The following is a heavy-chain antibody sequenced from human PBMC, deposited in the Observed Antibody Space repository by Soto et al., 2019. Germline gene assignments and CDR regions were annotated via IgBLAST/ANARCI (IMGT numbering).Heavy chain of an antibody. CDR2: IYYSGST. CDR1: GGSISSYY. J-gene: IGHJ1*01. Sequence: SETLSLTCTVSGGSISSYYWSWIRQPPGKGLEWIGYIYYSGSTNYNPSLKSRVTISVDTSKNQFSLKLSSVTAADTAVYYCARQGSIAAAGKYFQHWGQGTLVTVSS. V-gene: IGHV4-59*08. CDR3: ARQGSIAAAGKYFQH. D-gene: IGHD6-13*01.